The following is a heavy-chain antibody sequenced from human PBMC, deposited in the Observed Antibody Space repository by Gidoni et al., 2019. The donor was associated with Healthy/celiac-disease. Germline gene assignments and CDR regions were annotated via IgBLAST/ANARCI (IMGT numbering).Heavy chain of an antibody. Sequence: QVQLQESGPGLVKPSETLSLTCTVSGGSISSYYWSWIRQPPGKGLEWIGYIYYSGSTNYNPSLKSRVTISVDTSKYQFSLKLSSVTAADTAVYYCARERTSSSWSEGWFDPWGQGTLVTVSS. CDR2: IYYSGST. D-gene: IGHD6-13*01. CDR1: GGSISSYY. J-gene: IGHJ5*02. V-gene: IGHV4-59*01. CDR3: ARERTSSSWSEGWFDP.